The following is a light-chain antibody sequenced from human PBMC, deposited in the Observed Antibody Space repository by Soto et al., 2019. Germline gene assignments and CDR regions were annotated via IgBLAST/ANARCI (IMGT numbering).Light chain of an antibody. CDR2: SNN. Sequence: VLTQPTSASGTPGQRVSISCTGSSSNIGNKTVNWHQQLPGTAPKLLIYSNNQRPSGVPDRFSGSKSGTSASLAISGLQSEDEADYYCAAWDDSLNGYVFGTGTKVTVL. J-gene: IGLJ1*01. CDR3: AAWDDSLNGYV. V-gene: IGLV1-44*01. CDR1: SSNIGNKT.